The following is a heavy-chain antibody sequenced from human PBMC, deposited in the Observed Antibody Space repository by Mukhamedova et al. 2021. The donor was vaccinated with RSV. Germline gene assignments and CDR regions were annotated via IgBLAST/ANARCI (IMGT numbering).Heavy chain of an antibody. J-gene: IGHJ4*02. Sequence: GLEWVSGISWNSGSIGYADSVKGRFTISRDNAKNSLYLQMNSLRAEDTALYYCAKDSYYDSSGSIDYWGQGTLVTVSS. CDR2: ISWNSGSI. CDR3: AKDSYYDSSGSIDY. V-gene: IGHV3-9*01. D-gene: IGHD3-22*01.